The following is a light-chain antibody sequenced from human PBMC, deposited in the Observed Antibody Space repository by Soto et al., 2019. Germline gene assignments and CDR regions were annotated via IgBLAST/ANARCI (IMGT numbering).Light chain of an antibody. CDR2: KND. CDR3: AVWDDSLNGPV. V-gene: IGLV1-44*01. CDR1: ISNIGRNT. J-gene: IGLJ2*01. Sequence: QSVLTQSPSASGTPGQRVTISCSGSISNIGRNTVNWYQQFPGTAPKVLIYKNDQRPSGVPDRFSASKSGTSASLAISGLQSEDEADYYCAVWDDSLNGPVFGGGTKLTVL.